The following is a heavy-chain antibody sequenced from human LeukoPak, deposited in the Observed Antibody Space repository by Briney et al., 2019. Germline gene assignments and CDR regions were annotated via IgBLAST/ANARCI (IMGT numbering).Heavy chain of an antibody. D-gene: IGHD3-16*01. V-gene: IGHV4-34*01. CDR1: GGSFSGYL. CDR3: SRSGLTGMREYERADYYYYGMDL. Sequence: SETLSLACDVPGGSFSGYLWSWIRQSPGKGLEWIGEVNYHGSPNYNPSLESRVTISVDTSKNQLSLKLTSVTAADTALYYCSRSGLTGMREYERADYYYYGMDLWGQGTAVTVFS. CDR2: VNYHGSP. J-gene: IGHJ6*02.